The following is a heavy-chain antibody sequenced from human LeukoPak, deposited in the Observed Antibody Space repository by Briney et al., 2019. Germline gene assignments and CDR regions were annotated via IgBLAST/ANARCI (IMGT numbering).Heavy chain of an antibody. CDR1: GGSISSSGYY. J-gene: IGHJ4*02. Sequence: PSETLSLTCTDSGGSISSSGYYWGWVRQPPGKGLEWIGTFYYSGNTYYNPSLKSRVTISADTSKNQFSLKLSSVTAADTAVYYCARTLLGWRFDYWGQGTLVTVSS. CDR2: FYYSGNT. D-gene: IGHD2-21*01. V-gene: IGHV4-39*01. CDR3: ARTLLGWRFDY.